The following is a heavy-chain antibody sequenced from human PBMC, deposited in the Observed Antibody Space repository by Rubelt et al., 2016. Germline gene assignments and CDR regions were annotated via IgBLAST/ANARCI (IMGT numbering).Heavy chain of an antibody. D-gene: IGHD4-17*01. CDR3: AAGRRLQDYGDSGWFDP. CDR2: INPNSGGT. J-gene: IGHJ5*02. Sequence: TFTDYYIQWVRQAPGQGLEWMGRINPNSGGTNYAQKFQGRVTMTRDTSITTAYMELSSLRSDDTAVYYCAAGRRLQDYGDSGWFDPWGQGTLVTVSS. V-gene: IGHV1-2*06. CDR1: TFTDYY.